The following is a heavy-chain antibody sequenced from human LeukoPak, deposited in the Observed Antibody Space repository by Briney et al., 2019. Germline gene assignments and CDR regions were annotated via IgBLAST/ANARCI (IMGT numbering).Heavy chain of an antibody. J-gene: IGHJ4*02. CDR3: ARAGYSSGTDY. V-gene: IGHV4-34*01. CDR1: GGSFSGYY. D-gene: IGHD6-19*01. Sequence: SETLSLTCAVYGGSFSGYYWSWIRQPPGKGLEWIGEINHSGSTNYNPSLKSRVTISVDTSKNQFSLKLSSVTAADTAVYYCARAGYSSGTDYWGRGTLVTVSS. CDR2: INHSGST.